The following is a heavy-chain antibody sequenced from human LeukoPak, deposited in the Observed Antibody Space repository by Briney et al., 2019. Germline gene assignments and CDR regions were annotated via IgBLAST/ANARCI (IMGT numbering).Heavy chain of an antibody. J-gene: IGHJ5*02. Sequence: PSETLSLTCTVSGYSISSGYYWSWLRQSPGKGLEWIGFIYYSGNTNYNPSHKSRVTISVDTSKNQFSLKLTSVSAADTAVYYCARGSGYIGWFDPWGQGTLVTVSS. D-gene: IGHD5-12*01. CDR3: ARGSGYIGWFDP. CDR1: GYSISSGYY. CDR2: IYYSGNT. V-gene: IGHV4-61*01.